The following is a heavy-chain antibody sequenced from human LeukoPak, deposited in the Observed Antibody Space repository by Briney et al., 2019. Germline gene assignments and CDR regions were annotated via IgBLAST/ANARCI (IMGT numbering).Heavy chain of an antibody. CDR2: ISSSGNII. Sequence: PGGSLRLSCAASGFTFSNYEMFWVRQAPGKGPEWVSYISSSGNIIYYADSVKGRFTISRDNAKNSLHLQMNSLRVEDTAIYYCARSGGGFWFDPWGQGTLVTVSS. D-gene: IGHD3-16*01. CDR1: GFTFSNYE. J-gene: IGHJ5*02. CDR3: ARSGGGFWFDP. V-gene: IGHV3-48*03.